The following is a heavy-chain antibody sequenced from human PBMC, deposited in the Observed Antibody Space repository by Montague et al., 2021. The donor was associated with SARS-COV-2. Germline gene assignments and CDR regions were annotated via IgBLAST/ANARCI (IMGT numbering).Heavy chain of an antibody. CDR1: GGSISSISYY. CDR2: IHYGRT. Sequence: SETLSLTCTVSGGSISSISYYWGWIRQSPGKGLEWIGSIHYGRTFYNPSLKSRLTMSVDTSKNQFSLKLSSVTAADTAVFYCVRHRGYYQDISGDFDYWGQGTVVTVSS. CDR3: VRHRGYYQDISGDFDY. V-gene: IGHV4-39*01. J-gene: IGHJ4*02. D-gene: IGHD3-22*01.